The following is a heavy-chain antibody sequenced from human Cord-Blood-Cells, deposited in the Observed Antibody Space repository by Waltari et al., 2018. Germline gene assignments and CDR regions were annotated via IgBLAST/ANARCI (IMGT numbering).Heavy chain of an antibody. CDR1: GFTFSSYW. J-gene: IGHJ3*02. CDR2: IKQDGSEK. D-gene: IGHD6-13*01. CDR3: ARDRGDSSSCAFDI. Sequence: EVQLVESGGGLVQPGGSLRLSCAASGFTFSSYWLSWVGQAPGKGLEWVANIKQDGSEKYYVDSVKGRFTISRYNAKNSLYLQMNSLRAEDTAVYYCARDRGDSSSCAFDIWGQGTMVTVSS. V-gene: IGHV3-7*01.